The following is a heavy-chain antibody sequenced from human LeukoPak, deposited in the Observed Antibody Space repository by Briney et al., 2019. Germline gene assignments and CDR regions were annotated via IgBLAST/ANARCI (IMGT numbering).Heavy chain of an antibody. J-gene: IGHJ4*02. CDR2: ISGSGGST. V-gene: IGHV3-23*01. CDR1: GFTFSSYA. Sequence: GGSLRLSCAASGFTFSSYAMSWVGQAPGKGLEWVSAISGSGGSTYYADSVKGRFTISRDNSKNTLYLQMNSLRAEDTAVYYCARVTGYSSGYYSHYFDYWGQGTLVTVSS. CDR3: ARVTGYSSGYYSHYFDY. D-gene: IGHD3-22*01.